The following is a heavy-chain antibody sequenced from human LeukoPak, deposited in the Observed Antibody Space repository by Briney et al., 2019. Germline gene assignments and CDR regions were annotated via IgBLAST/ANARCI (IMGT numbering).Heavy chain of an antibody. V-gene: IGHV1-2*02. CDR3: ARAGPTYYYDSSGYQN. D-gene: IGHD3-22*01. J-gene: IGHJ4*02. CDR1: GYTFTGYY. Sequence: ASVKVSCKASGYTFTGYYMHWVRQAPGQGLEWMGWINPNSGGPNYAQRFQGRVTMTRDTSISTAYMELSRLRSDDTAVYYCARAGPTYYYDSSGYQNWGQGTLVTVSS. CDR2: INPNSGGP.